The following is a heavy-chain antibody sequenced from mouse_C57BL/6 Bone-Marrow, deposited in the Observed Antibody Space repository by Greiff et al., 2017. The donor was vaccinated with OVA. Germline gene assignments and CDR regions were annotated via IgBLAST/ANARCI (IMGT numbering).Heavy chain of an antibody. CDR3: APLLRAWFDY. J-gene: IGHJ3*01. D-gene: IGHD1-2*01. CDR2: INPYYGTT. CDR1: GYSFTDYN. Sequence: VQLQQSGPELVKPGASVKISCKASGYSFTDYNMNWVKQSNGKSLEWIGVINPYYGTTSYNPKFKGKATFTVDQSSSTASLQLNSLTSEESAVYDCAPLLRAWFDYWGQGTLVTVSA. V-gene: IGHV1-39*01.